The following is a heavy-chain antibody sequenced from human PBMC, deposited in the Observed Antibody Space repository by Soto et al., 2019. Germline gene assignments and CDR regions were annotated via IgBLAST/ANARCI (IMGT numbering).Heavy chain of an antibody. J-gene: IGHJ4*02. D-gene: IGHD2-8*02. V-gene: IGHV3-7*04. CDR1: GFTFKDYS. CDR3: ARHTWWHFD. CDR2: IKRDGLEK. Sequence: EVQLVESGGDLVQPGGSLRLSCAASGFTFKDYSMTWMRQAPGRGPEWVANIKRDGLEKYYAESVRGRFVISRDDAKNSLYLQLNSLRVEDPAVYYCARHTWWHFDWGQGTLVTVSS.